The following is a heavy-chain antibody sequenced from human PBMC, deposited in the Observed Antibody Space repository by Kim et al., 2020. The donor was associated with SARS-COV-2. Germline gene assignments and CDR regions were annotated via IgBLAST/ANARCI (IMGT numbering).Heavy chain of an antibody. CDR2: IWYDGSNK. CDR3: ARDLTGDRNLLY. V-gene: IGHV3-33*01. J-gene: IGHJ4*02. Sequence: GGSLRLSCAASGFTFSSYGMHWVRQAPGKGLEWVAVIWYDGSNKYYADSVKGRFTISRDNSKNTLYLQMNSLRAEDTAVYYCARDLTGDRNLLYWGQGTLVTVSS. D-gene: IGHD7-27*01. CDR1: GFTFSSYG.